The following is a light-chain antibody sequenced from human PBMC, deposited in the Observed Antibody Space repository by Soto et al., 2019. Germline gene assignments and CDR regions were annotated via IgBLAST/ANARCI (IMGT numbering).Light chain of an antibody. V-gene: IGKV1-6*01. J-gene: IGKJ1*01. CDR2: ASS. Sequence: NKMTQSPSSLSASVGDRDTIPCRASQGIRNDLGWYQQKPGKAPKLLIHASSSLESGVPTRFSGSGSGTDFTFTISSLQAEDFATYYCQQSYSTPPWTFGQGTKVDIK. CDR1: QGIRND. CDR3: QQSYSTPPWT.